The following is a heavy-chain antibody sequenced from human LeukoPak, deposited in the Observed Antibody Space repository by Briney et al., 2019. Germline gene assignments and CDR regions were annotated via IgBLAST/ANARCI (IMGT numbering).Heavy chain of an antibody. CDR2: INPNSGGT. CDR3: ARDPPYCSGGSCYLFDY. D-gene: IGHD2-15*01. CDR1: GYTFTGYY. V-gene: IGHV1-2*02. Sequence: ASVTVSCKASGYTFTGYYMHWVRQAPGQGLEWMGWINPNSGGTNYAQKFQGRVTMTRDTSISTAYMELSRLRSDDTAVYYCARDPPYCSGGSCYLFDYWGQGTLVTVSS. J-gene: IGHJ4*02.